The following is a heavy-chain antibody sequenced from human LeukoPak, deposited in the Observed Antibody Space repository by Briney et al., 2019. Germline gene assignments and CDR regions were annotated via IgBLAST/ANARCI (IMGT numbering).Heavy chain of an antibody. CDR1: GGSFTTYY. J-gene: IGHJ5*02. CDR3: ARAQAQLLWFGELLSGNWFDP. D-gene: IGHD3-10*01. V-gene: IGHV4-4*07. CDR2: IYHSGST. Sequence: PSETLSLTCTVSGGSFTTYYWSWIRQPAGKGLEWIGNIYHSGSTNYNPSLKSRVTMSVDTSKDQFSLQLSSVTAADTAVYYCARAQAQLLWFGELLSGNWFDPWGQGTLVTVSS.